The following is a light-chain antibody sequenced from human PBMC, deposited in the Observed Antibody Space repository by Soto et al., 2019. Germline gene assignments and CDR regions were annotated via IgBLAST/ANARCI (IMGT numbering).Light chain of an antibody. Sequence: LTQPASASGSPGQSITISCTGTSSDVGTYNLVSWYQQHPGNVPKLIIFDVTKRPSGVSNRFSGSKSGDTASLTISGLQAEDEATYYCSSYTTSNTRQIVFGTGTKVTVL. CDR3: SSYTTSNTRQIV. J-gene: IGLJ1*01. CDR2: DVT. V-gene: IGLV2-14*02. CDR1: SSDVGTYNL.